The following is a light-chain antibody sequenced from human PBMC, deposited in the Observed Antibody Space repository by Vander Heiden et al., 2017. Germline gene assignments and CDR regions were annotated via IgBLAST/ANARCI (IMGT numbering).Light chain of an antibody. Sequence: QPVLTHPPSASGTPGQRVTISCPGSSSNIGSYTVNWYQQLPGTRPKLLIYTNNQRPSGVPVRFSGSKSGTSASLAISGLQSEDEADYHCAAWDDTLNGVVFGGGTKLSVL. J-gene: IGLJ2*01. V-gene: IGLV1-44*01. CDR3: AAWDDTLNGVV. CDR1: SSNIGSYT. CDR2: TNN.